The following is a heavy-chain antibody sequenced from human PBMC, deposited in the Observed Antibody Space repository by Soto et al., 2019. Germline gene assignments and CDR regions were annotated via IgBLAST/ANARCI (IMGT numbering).Heavy chain of an antibody. CDR2: IYYSGST. V-gene: IGHV4-39*01. D-gene: IGHD6-19*01. CDR1: GGSISSSSYY. J-gene: IGHJ5*02. Sequence: PSETLSLTCTVSGGSISSSSYYWGWIRQPPGKGLEWIGSIYYSGSTYYNPSLKSRVTISVDTSKNQFSLKLSSVTAADTAVYYCARHEVHGNLWLVPPNWFDPWGQGTLVTVSS. CDR3: ARHEVHGNLWLVPPNWFDP.